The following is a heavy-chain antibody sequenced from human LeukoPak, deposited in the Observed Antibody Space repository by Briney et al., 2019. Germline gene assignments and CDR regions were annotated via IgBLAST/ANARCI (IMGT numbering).Heavy chain of an antibody. J-gene: IGHJ3*02. Sequence: GGSLRLSCAASGFTFSSYSMNWVRQAPGKGLEWVSYISSSSSAIYYADSVKGRFTISRDNAKNSLYLQMNSLRAEDTAVYYCAREGVLWFGELPGAFDIWGQGTMVTVSS. CDR3: AREGVLWFGELPGAFDI. CDR1: GFTFSSYS. D-gene: IGHD3-10*01. CDR2: ISSSSSAI. V-gene: IGHV3-48*04.